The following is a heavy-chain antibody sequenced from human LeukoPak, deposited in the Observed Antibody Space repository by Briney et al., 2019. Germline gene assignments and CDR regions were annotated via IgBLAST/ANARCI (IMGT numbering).Heavy chain of an antibody. J-gene: IGHJ4*02. V-gene: IGHV3-9*01. D-gene: IGHD3-10*01. CDR3: AKSDLWFGELLGY. CDR2: ISWNSGSI. CDR1: GFTFDDYA. Sequence: GGSLRLSCAASGFTFDDYAMHWVRQAPGKGLEWVSGISWNSGSIGYADSVKGRLTISRDNAKNSLYLQMNSLRAEDTALYYCAKSDLWFGELLGYWGQGTLVTVSS.